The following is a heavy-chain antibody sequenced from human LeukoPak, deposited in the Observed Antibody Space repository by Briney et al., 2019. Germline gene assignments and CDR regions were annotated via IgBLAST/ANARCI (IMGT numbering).Heavy chain of an antibody. CDR1: GFTFDDYA. D-gene: IGHD3-10*01. CDR2: ISWNSGSI. Sequence: GGSLRLSCAASGFTFDDYAMHWVRQAPGKGLEWVSGISWNSGSIGYADSVKGRFTISRDNAKNSLYLQMNSLRAEDTALYHCAAGGYGSGSYIDYWGQGTLVTVSS. V-gene: IGHV3-9*01. CDR3: AAGGYGSGSYIDY. J-gene: IGHJ4*02.